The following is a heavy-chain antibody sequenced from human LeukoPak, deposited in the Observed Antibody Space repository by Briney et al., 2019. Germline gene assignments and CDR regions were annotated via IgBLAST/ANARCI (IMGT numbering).Heavy chain of an antibody. CDR1: GYTFTGYY. CDR2: INPNSGGT. V-gene: IGHV1-2*04. J-gene: IGHJ5*02. D-gene: IGHD6-13*01. CDR3: ATISSSWYGPTGWFDP. Sequence: ASVKVSCKASGYTFTGYYMHWVRQAPGQGLEWMGWINPNSGGTNYAQKFQGWVTMTRDTSISTAYMELSRLRSDDTAVYYCATISSSWYGPTGWFDPWGQGTLVTVSS.